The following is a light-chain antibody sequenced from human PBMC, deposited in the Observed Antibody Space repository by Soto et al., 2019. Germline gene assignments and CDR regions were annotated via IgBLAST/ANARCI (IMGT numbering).Light chain of an antibody. V-gene: IGKV1-8*01. CDR2: AAS. J-gene: IGKJ5*01. Sequence: AIRMTQSPSSLSASTGDRVTITGLASQGISSWLAWYQQKPGKAPKLLIYAASTLQSGVPSRFSGSGSGTEFTLTITSLQPEDFATYYCQQLNFFPITFGQGTRLEIK. CDR3: QQLNFFPIT. CDR1: QGISSW.